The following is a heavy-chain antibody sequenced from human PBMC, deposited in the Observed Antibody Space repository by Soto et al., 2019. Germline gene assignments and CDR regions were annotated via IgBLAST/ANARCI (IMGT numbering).Heavy chain of an antibody. CDR2: MYNTGST. V-gene: IGHV4-59*01. Sequence: SEALSLTCTVSGGSISGYYWSWIRQPPGKGLEWIGYMYNTGSTVYNPSFKSRVTISVDTSKNQFSLKLNSVTAADTAVYYCARDLWGYCGTDCYPLDVWGQGTTVT. J-gene: IGHJ6*02. D-gene: IGHD2-21*02. CDR1: GGSISGYY. CDR3: ARDLWGYCGTDCYPLDV.